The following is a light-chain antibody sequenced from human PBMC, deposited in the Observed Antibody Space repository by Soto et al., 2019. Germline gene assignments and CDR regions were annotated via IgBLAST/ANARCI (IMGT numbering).Light chain of an antibody. CDR2: GAS. J-gene: IGKJ5*01. CDR3: QQYNNWPIT. Sequence: EIVLTQSPGTLSLSPGERATLSCRASQSVSSNLAWYQQKPGQAPRLLIYGASTRATAFPARFSGSGSGTEFTLTISSLQSEDFAVYYCQQYNNWPITFGQGTRLEIK. V-gene: IGKV3-15*01. CDR1: QSVSSN.